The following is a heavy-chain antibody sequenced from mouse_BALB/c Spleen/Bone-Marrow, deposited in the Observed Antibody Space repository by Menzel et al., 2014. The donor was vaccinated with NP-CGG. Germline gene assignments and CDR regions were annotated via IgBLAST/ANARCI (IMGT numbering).Heavy chain of an antibody. V-gene: IGHV2-3*01. D-gene: IGHD6-5*01. J-gene: IGHJ1*01. Sequence: VQLVESGPGLVAPSQSLSITCTVSGFSLTSYGVSWVRQPPGKGLECLGVIWGDGSTNYHSALISRLSISKDNSKSQVIIKLSSLQTDDTATCYCARLSKSWYFDVWGEGTTVTVSS. CDR2: IWGDGST. CDR1: GFSLTSYG. CDR3: ARLSKSWYFDV.